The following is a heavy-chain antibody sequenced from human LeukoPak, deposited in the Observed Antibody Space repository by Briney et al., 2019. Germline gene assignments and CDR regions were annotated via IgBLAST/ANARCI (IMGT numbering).Heavy chain of an antibody. V-gene: IGHV4-34*01. Sequence: SETLSLTCAVYGGSFSGYYWSWIRQPPGKGLEWIGEINHSGSTNYNPSLKSRVTISVDTSKNQFSLKLSSVTAADTAVHYCARYVAARRGYFDYWGQGTLVTVSS. CDR1: GGSFSGYY. CDR3: ARYVAARRGYFDY. CDR2: INHSGST. J-gene: IGHJ4*02. D-gene: IGHD6-6*01.